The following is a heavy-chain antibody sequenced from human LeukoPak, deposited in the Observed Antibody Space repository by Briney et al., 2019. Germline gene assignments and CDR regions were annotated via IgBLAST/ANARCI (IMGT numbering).Heavy chain of an antibody. CDR3: ARGPETVTDPYYFDY. J-gene: IGHJ4*02. Sequence: GGSLRLSCAASGFTFDDYGMSWVRQAPGKGLDWVSGINWNGGSTVYADSVKGRFTISRDNAKNSLYLQMNSLRAEDTALYYCARGPETVTDPYYFDYWGQGTLVTVSS. CDR1: GFTFDDYG. CDR2: INWNGGST. V-gene: IGHV3-20*04. D-gene: IGHD4-11*01.